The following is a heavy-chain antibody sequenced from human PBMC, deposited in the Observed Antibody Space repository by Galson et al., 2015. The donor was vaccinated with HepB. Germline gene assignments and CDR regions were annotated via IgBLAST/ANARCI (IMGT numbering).Heavy chain of an antibody. CDR1: GFTYTYYG. J-gene: IGHJ4*02. CDR2: YDGHSGD. D-gene: IGHD3-16*01. V-gene: IGHV3-33*06. CDR3: AKDWGQRRLAYFDY. Sequence: SLRLSCAASGFTYTYYGFHWVRQAPGKGLEWLAYDGHSGDSYADSVKGRFTTSRDNSNNTVSLHMSSLRVEDTAFYFCAKDWGQRRLAYFDYWGQGVQVTVST.